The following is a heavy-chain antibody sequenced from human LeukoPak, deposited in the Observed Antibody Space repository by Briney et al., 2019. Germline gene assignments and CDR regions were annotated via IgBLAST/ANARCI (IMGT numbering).Heavy chain of an antibody. Sequence: PSETLSLTCTVSGDSISSYYWGWIRQPPGKGLEWIGSIYYSGSTYYNPSLNSRVTTSVDTSKNQFSLKLSSVTAADTAVYYCARVRQQLVDYWGQGTLVTVSS. J-gene: IGHJ4*02. V-gene: IGHV4-39*07. D-gene: IGHD6-13*01. CDR2: IYYSGST. CDR1: GDSISSYY. CDR3: ARVRQQLVDY.